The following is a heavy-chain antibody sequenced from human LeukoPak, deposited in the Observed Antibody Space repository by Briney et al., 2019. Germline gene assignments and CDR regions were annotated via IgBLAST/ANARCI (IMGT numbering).Heavy chain of an antibody. CDR1: GYTFTNYY. CDR3: ARVVAGSFDY. D-gene: IGHD2-15*01. V-gene: IGHV1-46*01. CDR2: INPSGGST. Sequence: ASVKVSCKASGYTFTNYYMHWVRQAPGQGLEWMGIINPSGGSTNYAQKLQGRVTMTRDMSMSTVYMELSSLRSEDTAVFYCARVVAGSFDYWGQGTLVTVSS. J-gene: IGHJ4*02.